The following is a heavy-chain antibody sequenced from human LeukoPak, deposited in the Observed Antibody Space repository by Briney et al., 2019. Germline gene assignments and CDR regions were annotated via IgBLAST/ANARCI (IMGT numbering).Heavy chain of an antibody. J-gene: IGHJ5*02. V-gene: IGHV3-21*01. Sequence: GGSLRLSCAASGFTFSSYAMSWVRQAPGKGLEWVSSISSSSDYIYYADSVKGRFTISRDNAKNSLYLQMKSLRAEDTAVYYCARGKTSQNIVTRKTYNWFDPWGQGTLVTVSS. CDR1: GFTFSSYA. CDR3: ARGKTSQNIVTRKTYNWFDP. D-gene: IGHD2/OR15-2a*01. CDR2: ISSSSDYI.